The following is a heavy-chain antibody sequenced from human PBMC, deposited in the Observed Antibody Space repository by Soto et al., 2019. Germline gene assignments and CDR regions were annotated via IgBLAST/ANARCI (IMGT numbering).Heavy chain of an antibody. D-gene: IGHD3-3*01. V-gene: IGHV3-30*03. Sequence: VGSLRLSCAASGFTFSSYGMHWVRQAPGKGLEWVAVISYDGSNKYYADSVKGRFTISRDNSKNTLYLQMNSLRAEDTAVYYCALVWPEWGRLEWLLAGLHYYYGMDVWGQGTTVTVSS. J-gene: IGHJ6*02. CDR2: ISYDGSNK. CDR3: ALVWPEWGRLEWLLAGLHYYYGMDV. CDR1: GFTFSSYG.